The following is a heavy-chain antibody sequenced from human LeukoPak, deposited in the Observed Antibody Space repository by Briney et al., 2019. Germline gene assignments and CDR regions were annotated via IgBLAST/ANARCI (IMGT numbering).Heavy chain of an antibody. V-gene: IGHV1-69*13. J-gene: IGHJ4*02. D-gene: IGHD3-16*02. CDR2: IIPIFGTA. CDR1: GGTFSSYA. Sequence: SVKVSCKASGGTFSSYAISWVRQAPGQGLEWMGGIIPIFGTANYAQKFQGRVTITADESTSTAYMELSSLRSEDTAVYYCARGIGITFGGVIVRDPDFDYWGQGTLVTVSS. CDR3: ARGIGITFGGVIVRDPDFDY.